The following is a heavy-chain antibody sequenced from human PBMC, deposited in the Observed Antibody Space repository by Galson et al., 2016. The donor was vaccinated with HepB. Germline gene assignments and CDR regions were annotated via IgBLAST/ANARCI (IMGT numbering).Heavy chain of an antibody. J-gene: IGHJ3*02. Sequence: SETLSLTCAFYGGSFTGYYWNWIRQPPGKGLEWIGEINDLRSTNYNAALKSRVTISVDTSKNQVSLKMSSMTAADTAVYYCANHRTTGFPSGWGGSFDIWGQGTVVTVAS. CDR3: ANHRTTGFPSGWGGSFDI. V-gene: IGHV4-34*01. CDR1: GGSFTGYY. D-gene: IGHD6-19*01. CDR2: INDLRST.